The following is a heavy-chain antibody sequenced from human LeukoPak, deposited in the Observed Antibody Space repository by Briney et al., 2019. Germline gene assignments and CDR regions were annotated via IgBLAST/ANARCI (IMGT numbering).Heavy chain of an antibody. D-gene: IGHD6-13*01. CDR2: IWYDGSNK. CDR3: AIAYISWYDSAPTRDAFDI. CDR1: GFTFTTYA. Sequence: GGSLRLSCAASGFTFTTYALSWVRQAPGKGLEWVAVIWYDGSNKYYADSVKGRFTISRDNSKNTLYLQMNSLRAEDTAVYYCAIAYISWYDSAPTRDAFDIWGQGTMVTVSS. V-gene: IGHV3-33*08. J-gene: IGHJ3*02.